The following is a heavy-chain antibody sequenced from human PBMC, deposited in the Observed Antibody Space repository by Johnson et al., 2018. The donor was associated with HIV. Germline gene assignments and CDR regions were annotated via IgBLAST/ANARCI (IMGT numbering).Heavy chain of an antibody. D-gene: IGHD6-25*01. Sequence: VQLVESGGGLVQPGGSLRISCAASGVTFSSYGMHWVRQAPGKGLEGVAFIRYDGSDKYYADSVKGRFTISRDNSKNMLNLQMNSLRAEDTAVYYCAKDKRQTAIPQRAFDICGQGTMVTVSS. V-gene: IGHV3-30*02. CDR2: IRYDGSDK. J-gene: IGHJ3*02. CDR3: AKDKRQTAIPQRAFDI. CDR1: GVTFSSYG.